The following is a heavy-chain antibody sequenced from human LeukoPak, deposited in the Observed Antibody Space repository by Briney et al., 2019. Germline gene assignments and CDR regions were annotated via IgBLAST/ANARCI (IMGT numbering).Heavy chain of an antibody. D-gene: IGHD2-2*01. V-gene: IGHV3-23*01. J-gene: IGHJ4*02. CDR1: GFTFSSYA. CDR2: ISGSGGST. Sequence: PRASLRLSCAASGFTFSSYAMSWVRQAPGKGLEWVSAISGSGGSTYYADSVKGRFTISRDNSKNTLYLQMNSLRAEDTAVYYCAKVLTPYQQHGFDYWGEGTLVTVSS. CDR3: AKVLTPYQQHGFDY.